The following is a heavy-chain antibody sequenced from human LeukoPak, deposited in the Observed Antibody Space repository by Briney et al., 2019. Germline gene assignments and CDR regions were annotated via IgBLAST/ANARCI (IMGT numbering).Heavy chain of an antibody. CDR1: GGTFSIYA. Sequence: SVKVSFKSSGGTFSIYAISWVRQAPGPGLGWMGRIIPIFGTATYAQKFQGRVTITADKSTSTAYMELSSLRSEDTAVYYCARVSVDAYFDPWGQGTLVTVSS. V-gene: IGHV1-69*06. D-gene: IGHD5-24*01. CDR3: ARVSVDAYFDP. J-gene: IGHJ5*02. CDR2: IIPIFGTA.